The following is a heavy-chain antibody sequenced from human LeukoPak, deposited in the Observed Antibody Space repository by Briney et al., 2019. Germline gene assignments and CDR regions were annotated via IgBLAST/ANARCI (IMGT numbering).Heavy chain of an antibody. V-gene: IGHV4-39*02. Sequence: SETLSLTCTVSGGSISSSSYYWGWIRQPPGKGLEWIGTFYYSGSTFYNPSLKSRVTISVDTSKNHFSLKLSSVTAADTAVYYCASIGGDYDILTGYLEYYFDYWGQGTLVTVSS. CDR1: GGSISSSSYY. CDR2: FYYSGST. D-gene: IGHD3-9*01. J-gene: IGHJ4*02. CDR3: ASIGGDYDILTGYLEYYFDY.